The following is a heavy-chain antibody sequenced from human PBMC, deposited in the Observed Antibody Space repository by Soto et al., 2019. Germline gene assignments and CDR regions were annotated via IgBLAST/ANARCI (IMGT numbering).Heavy chain of an antibody. D-gene: IGHD4-17*01. Sequence: QVQLVQSGAEVKQPGSSVHVSCKASGGTFSKYAISWVRQAPGQGLEWMGAITPIYGTTKYAQKFEGKVTITADRTTSTGYMDLSSLRSDDTAVYYCVRDRYDDYSLWYKYYGMDVWGQGTTVTVSS. CDR1: GGTFSKYA. CDR2: ITPIYGTT. CDR3: VRDRYDDYSLWYKYYGMDV. V-gene: IGHV1-69*06. J-gene: IGHJ6*02.